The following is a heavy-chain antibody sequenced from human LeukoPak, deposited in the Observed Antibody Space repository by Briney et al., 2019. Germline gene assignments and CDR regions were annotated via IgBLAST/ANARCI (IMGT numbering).Heavy chain of an antibody. J-gene: IGHJ4*02. CDR1: GGSISSSSYY. V-gene: IGHV4-39*01. D-gene: IGHD2-2*01. CDR3: ERALQDIVVVPAAAFDY. CDR2: IYYSGST. Sequence: SETLSLTCTVSGGSISSSSYYWGWIRQPPGKGLEWIGSIYYSGSTYYNPSLKSRVTISVDTSKNQFSLKLSSVTAADTAVYYCERALQDIVVVPAAAFDYWGQGTLVTVSS.